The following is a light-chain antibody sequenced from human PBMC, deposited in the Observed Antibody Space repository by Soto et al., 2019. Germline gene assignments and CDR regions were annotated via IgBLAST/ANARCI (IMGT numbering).Light chain of an antibody. CDR1: QDISNF. CDR3: HQFENLTQWT. V-gene: IGKV1-33*01. CDR2: DVS. Sequence: DIQMTQSPSSLSASVGDRVTITCQASQDISNFLNWYQQKPGKAPKLLIYDVSNLETGVPSRFNGSGSGTEFTFSIMSMKPEDIGTDCLHQFENLTQWTFGQGTKVEIK. J-gene: IGKJ1*01.